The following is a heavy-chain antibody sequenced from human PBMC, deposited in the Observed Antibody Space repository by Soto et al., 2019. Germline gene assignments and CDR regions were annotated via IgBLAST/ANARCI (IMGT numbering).Heavy chain of an antibody. CDR3: ARASTGIRIPFDP. J-gene: IGHJ5*02. CDR2: INHSGST. Sequence: SETLSLTCAVYGGSFSGYYWSWIRQPPGKGLEWIGEINHSGSTNYNPSLKSRVTISVDTSKNQFSLKLSSVTAADTAVYYCARASTGIRIPFDPWGQGTLVTVSS. V-gene: IGHV4-34*01. D-gene: IGHD3-10*01. CDR1: GGSFSGYY.